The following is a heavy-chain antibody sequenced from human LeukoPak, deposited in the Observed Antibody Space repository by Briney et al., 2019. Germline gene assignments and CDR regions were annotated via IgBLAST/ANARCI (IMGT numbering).Heavy chain of an antibody. Sequence: GGSLRLSCAASGFTFSSYGMHWVRQAPGKGLEWVAVIWYDGNTKLYADSVEGRFTISRDNSRNTLYLQMNSLGAGDTAVYYCAGQETRAFDIWGQGTVVTVSS. CDR3: AGQETRAFDI. CDR1: GFTFSSYG. CDR2: IWYDGNTK. V-gene: IGHV3-33*01. D-gene: IGHD5-24*01. J-gene: IGHJ3*02.